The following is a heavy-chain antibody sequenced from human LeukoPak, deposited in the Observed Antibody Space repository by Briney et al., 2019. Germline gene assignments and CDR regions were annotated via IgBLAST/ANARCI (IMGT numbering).Heavy chain of an antibody. CDR3: AARRGAAAGTDYFDD. D-gene: IGHD6-13*01. Sequence: GGSLRLSCAASGFTFSSYSVNWVRQAPGRGLEWVSSISSSGSYIYYADSVKGRFTISRDNAKNSLYLQMNSLRVEDMALYYCAARRGAAAGTDYFDDWGQGTLVTVSS. V-gene: IGHV3-21*04. J-gene: IGHJ4*02. CDR1: GFTFSSYS. CDR2: ISSSGSYI.